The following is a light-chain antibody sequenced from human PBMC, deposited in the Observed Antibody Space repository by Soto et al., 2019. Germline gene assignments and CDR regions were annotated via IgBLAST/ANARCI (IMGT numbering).Light chain of an antibody. Sequence: QSALTQPASVSGSPGQSITISCTRTSSDVGGYDFVSWYQHHPGKAPRLIIYQVTNRPSGVSDRFSGSKSGNTASLTISGLQAEDEADYYCCSFTSTTARVFGGGTKVTV. CDR2: QVT. V-gene: IGLV2-14*01. CDR3: CSFTSTTARV. J-gene: IGLJ3*02. CDR1: SSDVGGYDF.